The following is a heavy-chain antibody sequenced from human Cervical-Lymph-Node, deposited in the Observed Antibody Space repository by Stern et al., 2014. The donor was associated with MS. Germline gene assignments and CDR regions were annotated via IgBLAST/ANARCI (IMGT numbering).Heavy chain of an antibody. Sequence: QMQLVQSGAEVKEPGASVKVSCKTSGYTFTDHYMHWVRQAPGQGLEWVGWINPNSGGTTYAQKFQGRVTMTRDTSISTAYMELSRLRSDDTAMFYCARGYCSSTSCYDCYDHWGQGTLVTVSS. CDR3: ARGYCSSTSCYDCYDH. D-gene: IGHD2-2*01. J-gene: IGHJ4*02. V-gene: IGHV1-2*02. CDR1: GYTFTDHY. CDR2: INPNSGGT.